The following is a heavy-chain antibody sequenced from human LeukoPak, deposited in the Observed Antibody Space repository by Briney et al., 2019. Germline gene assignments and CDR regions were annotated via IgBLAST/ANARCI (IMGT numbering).Heavy chain of an antibody. Sequence: GGSLRLSCAASGFTFTSYSMNWVRQAPGQGLEWVSSITSSNNYIYYGDSVKGRFTISRDDAKNSLFLQMNSLRAEDTATYYCARGEFGDYYYFYMEVWGKGTTVTVSS. CDR3: ARGEFGDYYYFYMEV. V-gene: IGHV3-21*01. J-gene: IGHJ6*03. D-gene: IGHD2/OR15-2a*01. CDR2: ITSSNNYI. CDR1: GFTFTSYS.